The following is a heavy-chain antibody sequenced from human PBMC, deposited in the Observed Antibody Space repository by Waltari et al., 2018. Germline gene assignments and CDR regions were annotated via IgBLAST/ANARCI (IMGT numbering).Heavy chain of an antibody. CDR1: GFTLRSYG. CDR2: IGRDATKH. J-gene: IGHJ6*03. CDR3: AKPYLSPDYYYMDV. V-gene: IGHV3-30*02. Sequence: QVQLVESGGGVVQPGGSLRLSCAASGFTLRSYGMHWVREPPGQGVGWVAVIGRDATKHHFADSVGGRFTSSRDNAKSTVYLQMNSLRPEDTAVYSCAKPYLSPDYYYMDVWGKGTTVAVSS. D-gene: IGHD2-21*01.